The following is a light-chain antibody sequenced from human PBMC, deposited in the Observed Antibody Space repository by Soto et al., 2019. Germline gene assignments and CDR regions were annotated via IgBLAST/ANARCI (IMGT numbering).Light chain of an antibody. CDR3: SSYTSSSTYV. CDR2: DVS. V-gene: IGLV2-14*03. J-gene: IGLJ1*01. CDR1: NSDVGGYNY. Sequence: QSALTQPASVSGSPGQSITISCTGTNSDVGGYNYVSWYQHHPGKAPKLMIYDVSNRPSGVSDRFSASKSGNTASLTISGLQAEDEADYYCSSYTSSSTYVFGTGTKLTVL.